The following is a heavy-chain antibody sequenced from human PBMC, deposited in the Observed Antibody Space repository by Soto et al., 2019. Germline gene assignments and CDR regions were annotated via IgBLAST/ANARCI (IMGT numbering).Heavy chain of an antibody. V-gene: IGHV4-34*01. CDR3: ARADSSGWYGGDFDY. Sequence: SETLSLTCAVYGGSFSGYYWSWIRQPPGKGLEWIGEINHSGSTNYNPSLKSRVTISVDTSKNQFSLKPSSVTAADTAVYYCARADSSGWYGGDFDYWGQGTLVTVSS. J-gene: IGHJ4*02. CDR2: INHSGST. CDR1: GGSFSGYY. D-gene: IGHD6-19*01.